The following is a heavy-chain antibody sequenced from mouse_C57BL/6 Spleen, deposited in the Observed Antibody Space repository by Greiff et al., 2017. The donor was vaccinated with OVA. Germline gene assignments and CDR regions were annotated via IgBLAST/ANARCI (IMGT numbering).Heavy chain of an antibody. CDR1: GFSLTSYG. D-gene: IGHD6-1*01. CDR2: IWSGGST. J-gene: IGHJ2*01. CDR3: ARESAHWRGVYFDY. Sequence: VKLVESGPGLVQPSQSLSITCTVSGFSLTSYGVHWVRQSPGKGLEWLGVIWSGGSTDYNAAFISRLSISKDNSKSQVFFKMNSLQADDTAIYYCARESAHWRGVYFDYWGQGTTLTVSS. V-gene: IGHV2-2*01.